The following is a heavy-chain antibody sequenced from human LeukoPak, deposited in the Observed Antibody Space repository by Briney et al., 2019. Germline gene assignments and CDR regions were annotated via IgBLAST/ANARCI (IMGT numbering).Heavy chain of an antibody. V-gene: IGHV1-2*02. CDR3: ARDAVGAVEFDY. J-gene: IGHJ4*02. D-gene: IGHD3-10*01. CDR2: INPNSGGT. Sequence: GASVKVSCKASGGTFSSYAISWVRQAPGQGLEWMGWINPNSGGTNYAQKFQGRVTMTRDTSISTAYMELSRLRSDDTAVYYCARDAVGAVEFDYWGQGTLVTVSS. CDR1: GGTFSSYA.